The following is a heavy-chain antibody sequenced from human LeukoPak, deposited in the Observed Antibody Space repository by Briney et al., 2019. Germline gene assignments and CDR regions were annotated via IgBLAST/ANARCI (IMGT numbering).Heavy chain of an antibody. CDR2: ISLTGLT. CDR3: SRENGAFSPFGY. Sequence: SETLSLTCGVSGGSIRNNHEWSRVRPRPGQGLEWIGEISLTGLTHYNPSVESRVTVSLDKSNNQLSLNLTSVTAADTAVYYCSRENGAFSPFGYWGQGTLVTVLS. D-gene: IGHD2-8*01. V-gene: IGHV4-4*02. CDR1: GGSIRNNHE. J-gene: IGHJ4*02.